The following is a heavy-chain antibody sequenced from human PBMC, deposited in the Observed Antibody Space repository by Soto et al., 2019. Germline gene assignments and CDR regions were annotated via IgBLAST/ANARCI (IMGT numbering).Heavy chain of an antibody. V-gene: IGHV4-59*01. J-gene: IGHJ4*02. CDR1: GGSISSYY. CDR3: ARIQVWWSYWAAPFDY. D-gene: IGHD3-16*01. CDR2: IYYSGST. Sequence: QVQLQESGPGLVKPSETLSLTCTVSGGSISSYYWSWIRQPPGKGLEWIGYIYYSGSTNYNPSLKSRVTISVDTSKNQCSLKLSSVTAADTAVYYCARIQVWWSYWAAPFDYWGQGTLVTVSS.